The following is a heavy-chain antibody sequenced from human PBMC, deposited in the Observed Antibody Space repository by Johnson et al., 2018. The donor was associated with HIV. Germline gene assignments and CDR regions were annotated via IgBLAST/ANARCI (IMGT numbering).Heavy chain of an antibody. CDR1: GFTFDDYA. V-gene: IGHV3-43D*03. Sequence: VQLVESGGVVVQPGGSLRLSCAASGFTFDDYAMHWVRQAPGKGLEWVSLISWDGGSTYYADSVKGRFTISRDNSKNSLYLQMNSLRAEDTALYYCARDLVGGSYLLGAFDIWGQGAMVTVSS. J-gene: IGHJ3*02. CDR3: ARDLVGGSYLLGAFDI. CDR2: ISWDGGST. D-gene: IGHD1-26*01.